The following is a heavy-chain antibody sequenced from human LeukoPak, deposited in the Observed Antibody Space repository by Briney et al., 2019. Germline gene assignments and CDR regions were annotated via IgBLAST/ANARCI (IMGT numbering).Heavy chain of an antibody. CDR2: IYSSGST. CDR3: ATWGSGYSSGWIDY. J-gene: IGHJ4*02. V-gene: IGHV3-53*01. Sequence: HPGGSLRLSCAASGFTVSSNYLSWVRQAPGKGLEWVSIIYSSGSTYYADSVKGRFTISRDNSKNTLFLQMNSLRAEDTAVYYCATWGSGYSSGWIDYWGQGTLVTVSS. D-gene: IGHD6-19*01. CDR1: GFTVSSNY.